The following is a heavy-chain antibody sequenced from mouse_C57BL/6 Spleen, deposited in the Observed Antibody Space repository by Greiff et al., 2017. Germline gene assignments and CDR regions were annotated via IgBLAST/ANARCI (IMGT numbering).Heavy chain of an antibody. V-gene: IGHV1-69*01. Sequence: QVQLQQPGAELVMPGASVKLSCKASGYTFTSYWMHWVKQRPGQGLEWIGEIDPSDSYTNYNQKFKGKSTLTVDKSSSTAYMQLSRLTSEDSAVYYCARGDYGNPYAMDYWGQGTSVTVSS. CDR3: ARGDYGNPYAMDY. CDR1: GYTFTSYW. CDR2: IDPSDSYT. D-gene: IGHD2-1*01. J-gene: IGHJ4*01.